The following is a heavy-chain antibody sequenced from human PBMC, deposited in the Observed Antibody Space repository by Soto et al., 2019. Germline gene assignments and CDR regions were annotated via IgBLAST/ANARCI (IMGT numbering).Heavy chain of an antibody. CDR2: MNPNSGST. Sequence: ASVKVSCKASGYTFTSLDINWVRQATGQGLEWMGWMNPNSGSTGSAQKFQGRVAMTRDTSINTAYMELSSLRSGDTAVYYCARGRGYSDGIDYWGQGTLVTVSS. J-gene: IGHJ4*02. D-gene: IGHD2-15*01. V-gene: IGHV1-8*01. CDR3: ARGRGYSDGIDY. CDR1: GYTFTSLD.